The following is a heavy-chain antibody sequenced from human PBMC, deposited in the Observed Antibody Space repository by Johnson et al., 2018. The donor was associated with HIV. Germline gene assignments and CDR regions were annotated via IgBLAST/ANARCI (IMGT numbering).Heavy chain of an antibody. J-gene: IGHJ3*02. CDR1: GFTFSDYY. Sequence: VQLVESGGGLVKPGGSLRLSFVASGFTFSDYYMSWVRQAPGKGLEWVSVIYSGGSTYYADSVKGRFTISRDNSKNTLYLQMNSLRAEDTAVYYCARARGGEGSGSYAFDIWGQGTMVTVSS. D-gene: IGHD3-10*01. CDR3: ARARGGEGSGSYAFDI. V-gene: IGHV3-66*02. CDR2: IYSGGST.